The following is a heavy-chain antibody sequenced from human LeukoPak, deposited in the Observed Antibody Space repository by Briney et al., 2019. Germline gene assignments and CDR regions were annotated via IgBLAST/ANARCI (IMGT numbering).Heavy chain of an antibody. J-gene: IGHJ2*01. CDR2: MNPTSGNT. Sequence: GASVKVSCKAAGYTFTSYDINWVRQAPGQGLEWMGWMNPTSGNTGYAQKFQGRVTMTRDASIATAYMELSSLTSEDTTLYYCTRMRGYTYGYWYLDLWGRGTTVTVSS. CDR3: TRMRGYTYGYWYLDL. CDR1: GYTFTSYD. D-gene: IGHD5-18*01. V-gene: IGHV1-8*01.